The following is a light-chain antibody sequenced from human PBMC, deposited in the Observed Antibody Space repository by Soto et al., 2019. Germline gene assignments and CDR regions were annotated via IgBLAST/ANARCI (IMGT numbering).Light chain of an antibody. J-gene: IGLJ3*02. Sequence: QSVLTQPPSASGTPGQRVTISCSGSSSNIGSNAINWYQQLPGAAPKLLIFGNDRRPSGVPVRISGSKSGTSASLAITGLLSEDEADYYCAAWDDSLNGVVFGGGTKMTVL. CDR1: SSNIGSNA. CDR2: GND. V-gene: IGLV1-44*01. CDR3: AAWDDSLNGVV.